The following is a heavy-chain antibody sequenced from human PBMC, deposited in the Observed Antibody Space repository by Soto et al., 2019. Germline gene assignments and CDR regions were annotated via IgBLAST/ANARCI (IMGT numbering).Heavy chain of an antibody. CDR2: IYYSGST. Sequence: QVQLQESGPGLVKPSQTLSLTCTVSGGSISSGGYYWSWIRQHPGKGLEWMGYIYYSGSTYYNPSLKXXVXIXXDTSKNQFSLKLSSVTAADTAVYYCARDGGYSYGTWGQGTLVTVSS. CDR3: ARDGGYSYGT. D-gene: IGHD5-18*01. V-gene: IGHV4-31*01. J-gene: IGHJ4*02. CDR1: GGSISSGGYY.